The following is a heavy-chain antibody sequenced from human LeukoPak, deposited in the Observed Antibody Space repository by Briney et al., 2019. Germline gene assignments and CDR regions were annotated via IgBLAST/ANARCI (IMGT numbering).Heavy chain of an antibody. CDR2: IYHSGST. CDR3: ARGYYYDSSGYSDAAFDI. J-gene: IGHJ3*02. V-gene: IGHV4-4*02. Sequence: SETLSLTCAVSGGSISSSNWWSWVRQPPGKGLEWIGEIYHSGSTNYNPSLKSRVTISVDKSKNQFSLKLSSVTAADTAVYYCARGYYYDSSGYSDAAFDIWGQGTMVTVSS. D-gene: IGHD3-22*01. CDR1: GGSISSSNW.